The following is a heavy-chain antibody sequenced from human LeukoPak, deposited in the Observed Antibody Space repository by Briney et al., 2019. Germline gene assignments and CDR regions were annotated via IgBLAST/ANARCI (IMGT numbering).Heavy chain of an antibody. V-gene: IGHV3-30*18. Sequence: PGGSLRLSCAASGFTFSSYGMHWVRQAPGKGLEWVAVISYDGSNKYYADSVKGRFTISRDNSKNTLYLQMNSLRADDTAVYYCAKVVWNYDPLYDYWGQGALVTVSS. CDR1: GFTFSSYG. J-gene: IGHJ4*02. D-gene: IGHD1-7*01. CDR3: AKVVWNYDPLYDY. CDR2: ISYDGSNK.